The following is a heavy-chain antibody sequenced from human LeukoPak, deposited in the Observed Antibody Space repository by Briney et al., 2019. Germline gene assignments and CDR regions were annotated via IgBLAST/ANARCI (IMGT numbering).Heavy chain of an antibody. J-gene: IGHJ4*02. CDR1: GGSIRSYH. CDR2: IYDSGST. V-gene: IGHV4-59*01. D-gene: IGHD2-21*02. Sequence: SETLSLTCTVSGGSIRSYHWSWIRQPPGKRLEWIGYIYDSGSTNYNPSLKSRVTISIDTSKNQFSLKLSSVTAADTAVYYCAREEYCGGDCYSGFDYWGQGTLVTVSS. CDR3: AREEYCGGDCYSGFDY.